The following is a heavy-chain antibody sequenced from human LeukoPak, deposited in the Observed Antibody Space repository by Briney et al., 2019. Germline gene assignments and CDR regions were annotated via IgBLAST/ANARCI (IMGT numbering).Heavy chain of an antibody. V-gene: IGHV3-30-3*01. CDR3: ARVKEDDGYSSSSVFNGAFDI. CDR2: ISYDGSNK. D-gene: IGHD6-6*01. CDR1: GFTFSSYA. Sequence: PGGSLRLSCAASGFTFSSYAMHWVRQAPGKGLEWVAVISYDGSNKYYADSVKGRFTISRDNSKNTLYLQMNSLRAEDTAVYYCARVKEDDGYSSSSVFNGAFDIWGQGTMVTVSS. J-gene: IGHJ3*02.